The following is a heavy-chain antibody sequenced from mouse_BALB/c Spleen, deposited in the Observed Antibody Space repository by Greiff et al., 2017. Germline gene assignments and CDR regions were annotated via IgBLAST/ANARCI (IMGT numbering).Heavy chain of an antibody. D-gene: IGHD2-4*01. CDR2: IYPGNGDT. CDR1: GYTFTSYN. V-gene: IGHV1-12*01. Sequence: QVQLQQPGAELVKPGASVKMSCKASGYTFTSYNMHWVKQTPGQGLEWIGAIYPGNGDTSYNQKFKGKATLTADKSSSTAYMQLSSLTSEDSAVYYCAKGITEDYYAMDYWGQGTSVTVSS. CDR3: AKGITEDYYAMDY. J-gene: IGHJ4*01.